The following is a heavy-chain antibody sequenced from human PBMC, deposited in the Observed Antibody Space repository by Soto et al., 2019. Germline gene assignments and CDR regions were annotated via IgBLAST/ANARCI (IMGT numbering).Heavy chain of an antibody. CDR2: IYYSGST. D-gene: IGHD3-3*01. V-gene: IGHV4-31*03. J-gene: IGHJ6*02. CDR3: ATRRGLIGVYDSIPPRYGMDV. CDR1: GCSISSGGYY. Sequence: SETLSLTCTVSGCSISSGGYYWSWIRQHPGKGLEWIGYIYYSGSTYYNPSLKSRVTISVDTSKNQFSLKLSSVAAADTAVYYCATRRGLIGVYDSIPPRYGMDVWGQGTTVTVSS.